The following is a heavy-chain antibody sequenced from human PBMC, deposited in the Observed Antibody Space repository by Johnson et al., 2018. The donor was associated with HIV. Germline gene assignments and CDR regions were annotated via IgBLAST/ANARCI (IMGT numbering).Heavy chain of an antibody. CDR2: IYSDSST. CDR1: GFTFSTYA. J-gene: IGHJ3*02. V-gene: IGHV3-66*01. Sequence: VQLVESGGGLVQPGGSLRLSCTASGFTFSTYAMSWVRQAPGKGLEWVSLIYSDSSTYYADSVKGKLTISRDNSKNTVYLQMNSLRAEDTAVYYCARGIGAAADPDAFDIWGQGTLVSVS. D-gene: IGHD2-15*01. CDR3: ARGIGAAADPDAFDI.